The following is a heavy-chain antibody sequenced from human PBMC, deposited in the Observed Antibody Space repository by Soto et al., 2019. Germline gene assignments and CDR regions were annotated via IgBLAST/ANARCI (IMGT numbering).Heavy chain of an antibody. J-gene: IGHJ4*02. CDR1: GVTVSSNY. D-gene: IGHD5-18*01. Sequence: EVQLVESGGGLVQPGGSLRLSCAASGVTVSSNYMSWVRQAPGKGLEWVSVIYSGGSTYYADSVKGRFTISRDNSKNTLYLQMNSLRAEDTAVYYCARHGYNYGGGYFDYWGLGTLVTVSS. CDR2: IYSGGST. V-gene: IGHV3-66*04. CDR3: ARHGYNYGGGYFDY.